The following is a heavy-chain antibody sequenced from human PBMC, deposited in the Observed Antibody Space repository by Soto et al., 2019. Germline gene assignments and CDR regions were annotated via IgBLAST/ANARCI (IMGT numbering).Heavy chain of an antibody. J-gene: IGHJ6*02. V-gene: IGHV1-2*06. CDR2: INPNSGGT. CDR3: ARSSGITDSSDV. CDR1: GYTFTGYY. D-gene: IGHD3-3*01. Sequence: GASVKVSCKASGYTFTGYYMHWVRQAPGQGLEWMGRINPNSGGTNYAQKFQGRVTMTRDTSISTAYMELSRLRSDDTAVYYCARSSGITDSSDVWGQGTTVTVSS.